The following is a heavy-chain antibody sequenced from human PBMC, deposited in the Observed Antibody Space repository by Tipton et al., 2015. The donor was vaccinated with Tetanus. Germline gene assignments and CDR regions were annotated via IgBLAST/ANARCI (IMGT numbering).Heavy chain of an antibody. V-gene: IGHV6-1*01. CDR1: GDSVSSDSAS. CDR2: TYYRSNWYN. J-gene: IGHJ1*01. D-gene: IGHD3-10*01. Sequence: GLVKPSQTLSLTCVISGDSVSSDSASWNWIRQSPSRGLEWLGNTYYRSNWYNEYAASVQSRITITPDTSKNQFSLHLKSVTPEDTAVYYCARATAVVRGIINHYDNWGQGTLVTVSS. CDR3: ARATAVVRGIINHYDN.